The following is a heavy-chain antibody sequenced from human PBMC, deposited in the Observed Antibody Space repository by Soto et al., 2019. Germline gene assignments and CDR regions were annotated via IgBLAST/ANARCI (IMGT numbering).Heavy chain of an antibody. CDR3: ARARIPVAAFDAFDI. CDR1: GFTFSSYA. Sequence: PGGSLRLSCAASGFTFSSYAMHWVRQAPGKGLEWVAVTSYDGSNKYDADSVKGRFTISRDNSKNTLYLQLNSLRAEDTSVYYFARARIPVAAFDAFDIWGQGTMVTVSS. J-gene: IGHJ3*02. D-gene: IGHD6-19*01. V-gene: IGHV3-30-3*01. CDR2: TSYDGSNK.